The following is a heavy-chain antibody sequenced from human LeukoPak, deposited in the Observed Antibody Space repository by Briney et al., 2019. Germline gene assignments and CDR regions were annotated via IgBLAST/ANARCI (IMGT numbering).Heavy chain of an antibody. J-gene: IGHJ4*02. CDR3: AKRMDTAMVTGYYFDY. CDR2: ISGSGGST. D-gene: IGHD5-18*01. CDR1: GLTFSSYA. Sequence: PGGSLRLSCAASGLTFSSYAMSWVRQAPGKGLEWVSAISGSGGSTYYADSVKGRFTISRDNSKNTLYLQMNSLRAEDAAVYYCAKRMDTAMVTGYYFDYWGQGTLVTVSS. V-gene: IGHV3-23*01.